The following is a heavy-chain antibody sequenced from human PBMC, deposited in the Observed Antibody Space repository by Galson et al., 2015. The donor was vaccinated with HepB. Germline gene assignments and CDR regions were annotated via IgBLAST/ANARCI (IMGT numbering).Heavy chain of an antibody. Sequence: SLRLSCAASGFTFSDYYMSWIRQAPGKGLEWVSYISSSSSYTNYADSVKGRFTISRDNAKNSLYLQMNSLRAEDTAVYYCAREISDWLLGTDAFDIWGQGTMVTVSS. CDR1: GFTFSDYY. V-gene: IGHV3-11*05. D-gene: IGHD3/OR15-3a*01. CDR2: ISSSSSYT. CDR3: AREISDWLLGTDAFDI. J-gene: IGHJ3*02.